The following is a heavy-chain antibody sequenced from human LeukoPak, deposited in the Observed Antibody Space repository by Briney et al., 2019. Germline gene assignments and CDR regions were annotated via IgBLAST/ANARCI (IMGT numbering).Heavy chain of an antibody. V-gene: IGHV3-30*02. Sequence: GGSLRLSCAASGFTFSSYGMHWVRQAPGKGLEWVAFIRYDGSNKYYADSVKGRFTISRDNSKNTLYLQMNSLRAEDTAVYYCARPGGTYLLWAPFHHWGQGTLVTVSS. CDR2: IRYDGSNK. CDR1: GFTFSSYG. J-gene: IGHJ1*01. CDR3: ARPGGTYLLWAPFHH. D-gene: IGHD2/OR15-2a*01.